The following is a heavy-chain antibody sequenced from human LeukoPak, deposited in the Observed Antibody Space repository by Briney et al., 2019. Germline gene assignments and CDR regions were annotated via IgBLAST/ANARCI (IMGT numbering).Heavy chain of an antibody. Sequence: GGSLRLSCAASGFTFSSYAMSWVRQAPGKGLEWVSAISGSGDSTYYADSVKGRFTISRDNSKNTLYLQMNSLRAEDTAFYYCARRYSSSWNYWGQGTLVTVSS. CDR2: ISGSGDST. CDR3: ARRYSSSWNY. J-gene: IGHJ4*02. V-gene: IGHV3-23*01. D-gene: IGHD6-13*01. CDR1: GFTFSSYA.